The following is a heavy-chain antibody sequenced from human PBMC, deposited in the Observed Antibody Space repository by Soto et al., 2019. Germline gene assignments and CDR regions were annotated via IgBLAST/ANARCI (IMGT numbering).Heavy chain of an antibody. CDR2: IYYSGRT. D-gene: IGHD2-2*01. J-gene: IGHJ4*02. V-gene: IGHV4-30-4*01. Sequence: QVQLQESGPGLVKPSQTLSLTCTVSGGSISNADYYWSWVRQPPGKGLEWIGYIYYSGRTYYNPSLKSRVTISLDTSKNEFSLKLISVTAADTAVYSCARGLLVSGALYKFDYWGQVTLVA. CDR1: GGSISNADYY. CDR3: ARGLLVSGALYKFDY.